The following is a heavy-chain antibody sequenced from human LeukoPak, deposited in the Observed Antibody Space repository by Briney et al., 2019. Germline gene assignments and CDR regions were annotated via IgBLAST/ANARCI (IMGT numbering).Heavy chain of an antibody. CDR3: AISRELARPFDY. CDR2: ISYDGSNK. V-gene: IGHV3-30*03. D-gene: IGHD6-13*01. CDR1: GFTFSSYG. Sequence: GGSLRLSCAASGFTFSSYGMHWVRQAPGKGLEWVAVISYDGSNKYYADSVKGRFTISRDNSKNTLYLQMNSLRAEDTAVYYCAISRELARPFDYWGQGALVTVSS. J-gene: IGHJ4*02.